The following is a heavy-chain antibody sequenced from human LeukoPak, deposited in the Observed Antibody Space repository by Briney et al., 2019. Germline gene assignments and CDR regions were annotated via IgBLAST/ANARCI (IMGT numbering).Heavy chain of an antibody. V-gene: IGHV4-4*09. CDR1: GVSINTYY. J-gene: IGHJ6*02. CDR3: AAGPWELDF. D-gene: IGHD1-26*01. Sequence: SETLSLTCTVSGVSINTYYASWIRQAPGKGLEFIGFIYNGGNTNYNPSLKSRATISVDTSNNQFSLRLTSVTAADTAMYYCAAGPWELDFWGQGTTVTVSS. CDR2: IYNGGNT.